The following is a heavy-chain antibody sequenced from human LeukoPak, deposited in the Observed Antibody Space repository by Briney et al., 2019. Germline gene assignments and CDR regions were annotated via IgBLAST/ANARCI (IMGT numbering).Heavy chain of an antibody. Sequence: ASVKVSCKASGYTFTSYDINWVRQATGQGLEWMGWMNPNSGNTGYAQKFQGRVTITRNTSISTAYMELSSLRSEDTAVYYCARGVGSSWVVSYYYYMDVWGKGTTVTVSS. V-gene: IGHV1-8*03. CDR1: GYTFTSYD. J-gene: IGHJ6*03. D-gene: IGHD6-13*01. CDR3: ARGVGSSWVVSYYYYMDV. CDR2: MNPNSGNT.